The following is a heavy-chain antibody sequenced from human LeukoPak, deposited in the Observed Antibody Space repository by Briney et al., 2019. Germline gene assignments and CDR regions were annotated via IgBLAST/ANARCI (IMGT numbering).Heavy chain of an antibody. CDR3: TRHVTVASRGFDY. V-gene: IGHV4-59*08. CDR1: GGSISSYY. Sequence: PSETLSLTCTVSGGSISSYYWSWIRQPPGKGLEWIGYILNIGSTNYNPSLKSRVSISLDTTKNHYSLKLSSVTAADTAVYYCTRHVTVASRGFDYWGQGTLVTVSS. CDR2: ILNIGST. J-gene: IGHJ4*02. D-gene: IGHD5-12*01.